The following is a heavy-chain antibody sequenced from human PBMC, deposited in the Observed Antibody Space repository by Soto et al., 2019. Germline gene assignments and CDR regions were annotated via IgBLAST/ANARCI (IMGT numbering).Heavy chain of an antibody. CDR3: AKGKTRYYYDSSGLGYLDPFDY. CDR1: GFNFSSDA. Sequence: GGSQRLSYAASGFNFSSDAIIWVRQAPGKGLECVSAISGSGGSTYYADSVKGRFTISRDNSKNTLYLQMNSLRAEDTAVYYCAKGKTRYYYDSSGLGYLDPFDYWGQGTLVTVSS. J-gene: IGHJ4*02. V-gene: IGHV3-23*01. D-gene: IGHD3-22*01. CDR2: ISGSGGST.